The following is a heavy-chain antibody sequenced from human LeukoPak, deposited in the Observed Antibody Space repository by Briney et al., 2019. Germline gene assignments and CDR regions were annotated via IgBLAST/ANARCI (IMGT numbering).Heavy chain of an antibody. D-gene: IGHD3-10*01. CDR1: GGTFSSYA. CDR2: IIPIFGTT. V-gene: IGHV1-69*13. Sequence: ASVKVSCKASGGTFSSYAIGWVRQAPGQGLEWMGGIIPIFGTTKYAQKFQGRVTLTADESTSTAYMELSSLRSDDTAVYYCARDGGFGELWNYFDYWGQGTLVTVSS. J-gene: IGHJ4*02. CDR3: ARDGGFGELWNYFDY.